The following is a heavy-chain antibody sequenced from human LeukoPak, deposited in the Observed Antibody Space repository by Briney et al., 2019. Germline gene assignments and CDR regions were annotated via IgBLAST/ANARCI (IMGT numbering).Heavy chain of an antibody. J-gene: IGHJ5*02. Sequence: SETLSLTCAVYGGSFSGYYWSWIRQPPGKGLEWIGEINHSGSTNYNPSLKSRVTISVDTSKNQFSLKLSSVTAADTAVYYCARGNGGYDFWSGYLHLNWFDPWGQGTLVTVSS. CDR2: INHSGST. D-gene: IGHD3-3*01. CDR3: ARGNGGYDFWSGYLHLNWFDP. V-gene: IGHV4-34*01. CDR1: GGSFSGYY.